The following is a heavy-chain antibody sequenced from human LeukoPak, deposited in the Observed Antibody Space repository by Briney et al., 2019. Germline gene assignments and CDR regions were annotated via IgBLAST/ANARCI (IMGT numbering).Heavy chain of an antibody. CDR2: IRSSSSNM. J-gene: IGHJ4*02. CDR1: GFTFSSYS. D-gene: IGHD7-27*01. V-gene: IGHV3-48*04. CDR3: ARDQAGEERDY. Sequence: PGGSLRLSCVASGFTFSSYSMNWFRQAPGMRLEWIAYIRSSSSNMNYAGSVKGRFTISRDDAKNSLYLQMNSLRVEDTAVYYCARDQAGEERDYWGQGTLVTVSS.